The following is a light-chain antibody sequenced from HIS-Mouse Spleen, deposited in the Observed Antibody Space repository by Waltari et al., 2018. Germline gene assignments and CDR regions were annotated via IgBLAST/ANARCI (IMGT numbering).Light chain of an antibody. J-gene: IGLJ2*01. CDR1: SGSIASNY. Sequence: NFMLTQPHSVSESPGKTVTISCTGSSGSIASNYVQWYQKRPGSAPTTVIYEDNQRPSGVPDRFAGSIDSSSNSASLTISGLKTEDEADYYCQSYDSSNVVFGGGTKLTVL. CDR3: QSYDSSNVV. V-gene: IGLV6-57*02. CDR2: EDN.